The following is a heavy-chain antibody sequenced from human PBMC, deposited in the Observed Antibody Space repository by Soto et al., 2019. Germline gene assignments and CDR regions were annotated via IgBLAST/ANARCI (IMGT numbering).Heavy chain of an antibody. V-gene: IGHV3-48*02. CDR3: PTGYCRSDNCHFTH. J-gene: IGHJ4*02. D-gene: IGHD2-2*03. CDR2: ISGTSETI. CDR1: GFNFHTYT. Sequence: DVQLVESGGGLVQPGGSLRLSCAASGFNFHTYTMTWVRQAPGKGLEWVSYISGTSETIFYADSVKGRFTISRDNAKNSLYLQLKSLRDEETAVYYCPTGYCRSDNCHFTHWGQGTLVTVSS.